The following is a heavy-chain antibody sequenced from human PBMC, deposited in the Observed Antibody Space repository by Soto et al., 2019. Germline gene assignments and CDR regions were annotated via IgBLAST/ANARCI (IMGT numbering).Heavy chain of an antibody. V-gene: IGHV3-48*03. D-gene: IGHD3-22*01. CDR1: GFTFSSYE. Sequence: GGSLRLSCAASGFTFSSYEMNWVRQAPGKGLEWVSYISSSGSTIYYADSVKGRFTISRDNAKNSLYLQMNSLRAEDTAVYYCARGQKGYDSSGYYYAFDIWGQGTMVTVSS. CDR2: ISSSGSTI. CDR3: ARGQKGYDSSGYYYAFDI. J-gene: IGHJ3*02.